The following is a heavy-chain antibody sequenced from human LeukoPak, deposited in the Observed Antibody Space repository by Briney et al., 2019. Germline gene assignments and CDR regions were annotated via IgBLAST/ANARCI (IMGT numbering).Heavy chain of an antibody. CDR1: GFTFSNYA. CDR2: ISYDGNNK. CDR3: ARDLLAGTGGDY. J-gene: IGHJ4*02. D-gene: IGHD3-10*01. V-gene: IGHV3-30*04. Sequence: GGSLRLSCVASGFTFSNYAMQWVRQAPGKGLEWVGVISYDGNNKYYADSVKGRFTISRDNYKNTLYLQMNSLRAEDTAVYYCARDLLAGTGGDYWGQGTLVTVSS.